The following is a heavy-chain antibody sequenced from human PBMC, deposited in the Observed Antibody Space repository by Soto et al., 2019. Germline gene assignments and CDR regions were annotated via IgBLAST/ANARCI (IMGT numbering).Heavy chain of an antibody. CDR1: GFTFSSYA. D-gene: IGHD3-10*01. Sequence: GGSLRLSCAASGFTFSSYAMSWVRQAPGKGLEWVSAISGSGGSTYSADSVKGRFTISRDNSKNTLYLQMNSLRADDTAVYYCAKDRGAAMVRYYFDYWGQGTLVTVSS. CDR3: AKDRGAAMVRYYFDY. CDR2: ISGSGGST. J-gene: IGHJ4*02. V-gene: IGHV3-23*01.